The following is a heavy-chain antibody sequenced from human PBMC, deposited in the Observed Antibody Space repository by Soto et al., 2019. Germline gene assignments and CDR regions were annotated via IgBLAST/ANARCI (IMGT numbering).Heavy chain of an antibody. D-gene: IGHD2-21*02. V-gene: IGHV1-3*05. CDR1: GYTFTSYA. J-gene: IGHJ4*02. Sequence: QVQLVQSGAEEKKPGASVKVSCKASGYTFTSYAMHWVRQAPGHSLEWMGWINAGNGNTKYSQKFQGRVTITRDTSASTAYMELSSLRSEDTAVYYCARSIVVVTALDYWGQGTLVTVSS. CDR2: INAGNGNT. CDR3: ARSIVVVTALDY.